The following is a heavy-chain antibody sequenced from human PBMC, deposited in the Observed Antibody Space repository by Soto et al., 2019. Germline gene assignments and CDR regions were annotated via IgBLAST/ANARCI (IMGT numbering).Heavy chain of an antibody. CDR2: IIPIIGII. Sequence: SVKVSCKASGGTFSTYTITWVRQAPGQGLEWMGRIIPIIGIINYAQKFQGRVTISADKFTGTAYMELRSLRSDDTAVYYCARDLRGYYDILTGQYYFDYWGQGTLVTVSS. V-gene: IGHV1-69*04. D-gene: IGHD3-9*01. CDR1: GGTFSTYT. J-gene: IGHJ4*02. CDR3: ARDLRGYYDILTGQYYFDY.